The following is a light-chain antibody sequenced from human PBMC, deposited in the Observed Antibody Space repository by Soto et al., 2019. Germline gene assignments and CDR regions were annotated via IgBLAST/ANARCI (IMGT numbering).Light chain of an antibody. Sequence: EIVLTQSQSTLSLSPGERATLSCRASQSVSSSYLAWYQQKPGQAPRLLIYGASSRATGIPDRFSGSGSGTDFALTISRLEPEYFAVYYCQQYGSSPPALTFGGGTNVEIK. CDR2: GAS. V-gene: IGKV3-20*01. CDR1: QSVSSSY. CDR3: QQYGSSPPALT. J-gene: IGKJ4*01.